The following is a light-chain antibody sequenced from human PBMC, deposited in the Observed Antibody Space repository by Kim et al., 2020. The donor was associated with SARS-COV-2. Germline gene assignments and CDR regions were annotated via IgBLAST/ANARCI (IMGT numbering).Light chain of an antibody. CDR2: DVS. Sequence: PSITVSCTGTSRDVGGYNYVSWYQQHPGKAPKLMIYDVSKRPSGVSNRFSGSRSGNTASLTISGLQAEDEADYYCSSYTSSSTLVFGGGTQLTVL. J-gene: IGLJ2*01. V-gene: IGLV2-14*04. CDR3: SSYTSSSTLV. CDR1: SRDVGGYNY.